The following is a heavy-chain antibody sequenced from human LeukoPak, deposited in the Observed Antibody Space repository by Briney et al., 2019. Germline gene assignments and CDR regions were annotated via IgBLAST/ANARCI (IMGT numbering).Heavy chain of an antibody. D-gene: IGHD4-11*01. J-gene: IGHJ4*02. CDR1: GDSVSSSSAA. CDR2: TYYRSKWYN. CDR3: ARGMTTVTTASYYFDY. V-gene: IGHV6-1*01. Sequence: SQTLSLTCAISGDSVSSSSAAWNWIRQSPSRGLERLGRTYYRSKWYNDYAVSVKSRITINPDTSKNQFSLQLNSVTPEDTAVYYCARGMTTVTTASYYFDYWGQGTLVTVSS.